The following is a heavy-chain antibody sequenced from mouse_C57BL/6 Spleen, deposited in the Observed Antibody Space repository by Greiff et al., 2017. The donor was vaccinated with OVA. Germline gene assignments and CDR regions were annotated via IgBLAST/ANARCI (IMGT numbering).Heavy chain of an antibody. CDR3: GGAVRSYAMGY. Sequence: VQLQQSGPELVKPGASVKISCKASGYSFTGYYMNWVKQSPEKSLEWIGEINPSTGGTTYNQKFKAKATLTVDKSSSTAYMQLKSLTSEDSAVYYCGGAVRSYAMGYWGQGTSVTVSS. V-gene: IGHV1-42*01. J-gene: IGHJ4*01. D-gene: IGHD2-14*01. CDR1: GYSFTGYY. CDR2: INPSTGGT.